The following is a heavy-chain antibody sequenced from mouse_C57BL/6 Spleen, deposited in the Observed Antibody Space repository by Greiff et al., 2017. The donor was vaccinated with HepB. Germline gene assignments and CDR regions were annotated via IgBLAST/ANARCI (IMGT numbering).Heavy chain of an antibody. V-gene: IGHV1-82*01. CDR1: GYAFSSSW. Sequence: QVQLQQSGPELVKPGASVKISCKASGYAFSSSWMNWVNQRPGKGLEWIGRIYPGDGDTNYNGKFKGKATLTADKSSSTAYMQLSSLTSEDSAVYCCARGYGSIFDYWGQGTTLTVSS. CDR3: ARGYGSIFDY. J-gene: IGHJ2*01. D-gene: IGHD1-1*01. CDR2: IYPGDGDT.